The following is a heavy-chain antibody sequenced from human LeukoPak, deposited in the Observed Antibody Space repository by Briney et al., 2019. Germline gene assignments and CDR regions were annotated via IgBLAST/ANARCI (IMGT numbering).Heavy chain of an antibody. J-gene: IGHJ6*03. CDR3: ARDAPFPYYYYMDA. CDR1: GYTFTGYY. CDR2: INPNSGGT. V-gene: IGHV1-2*02. Sequence: ASVKVSCKASGYTFTGYYMHWVRQAPGQGLEWMGWINPNSGGTNYAQKFQGRVTMTRDTSISTAYMELSRLRSDDTAVYYCARDAPFPYYYYMDAWGKGTTVTVSS.